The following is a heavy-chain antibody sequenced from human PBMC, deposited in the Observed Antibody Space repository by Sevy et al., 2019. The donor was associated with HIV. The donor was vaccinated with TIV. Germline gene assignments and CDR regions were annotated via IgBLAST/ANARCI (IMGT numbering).Heavy chain of an antibody. Sequence: GGSLRLSCAASGFGFSGTWMNWVRQAPGKGLEWVAIISPEGSRIDYADSVKGRLIISRDNANSSVSLQMNSLRVEDMGVYYCGKDRGRKTFDYWGQGALVTVSS. D-gene: IGHD3-10*01. CDR1: GFGFSGTW. CDR3: GKDRGRKTFDY. CDR2: ISPEGSRI. V-gene: IGHV3-7*04. J-gene: IGHJ4*02.